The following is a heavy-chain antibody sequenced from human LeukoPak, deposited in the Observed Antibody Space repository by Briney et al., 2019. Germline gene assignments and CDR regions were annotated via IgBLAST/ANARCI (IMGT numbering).Heavy chain of an antibody. CDR3: VRDLFGSGSTTAYLYH. J-gene: IGHJ1*01. V-gene: IGHV3-21*01. Sequence: KAGGSLRLSCAASGFTFSDYSMNWVRQAPGKGLEWVSSISRRSRHVYYAGSVKGRFTISRDDARNSLYLQMNSLRAEDMAVYFCVRDLFGSGSTTAYLYHWGQGTLVTVSS. CDR2: ISRRSRHV. CDR1: GFTFSDYS. D-gene: IGHD3-10*01.